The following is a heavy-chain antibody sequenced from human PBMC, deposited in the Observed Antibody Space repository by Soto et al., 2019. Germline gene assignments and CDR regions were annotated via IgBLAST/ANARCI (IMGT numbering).Heavy chain of an antibody. J-gene: IGHJ6*03. V-gene: IGHV1-58*02. CDR3: AARTGTSPGYYYMDV. CDR1: GFTFSRSA. CDR2: IVVGSGNT. Sequence: SVKVSCKASGFTFSRSAMQWVRQARGQRLEWIGWIVVGSGNTNYAQEFQERVTISRDMSTSTGYMELSSLRSEDTAVYYCAARTGTSPGYYYMDVWGKGTTVTVSS. D-gene: IGHD1-1*01.